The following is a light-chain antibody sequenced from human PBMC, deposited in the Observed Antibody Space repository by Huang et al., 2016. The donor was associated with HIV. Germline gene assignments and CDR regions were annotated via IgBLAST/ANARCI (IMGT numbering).Light chain of an antibody. CDR3: QQYNNWPPIT. Sequence: EIVMTKSPVTLSVSPGERATLSCRASLSVYSNLAWYQQKPGQAPRLLIYGASTRATGVPARCSGSGSGTEFTLTISSLQSEDFAVYYCQQYNNWPPITFGQGTRLEIK. CDR1: LSVYSN. V-gene: IGKV3-15*01. J-gene: IGKJ5*01. CDR2: GAS.